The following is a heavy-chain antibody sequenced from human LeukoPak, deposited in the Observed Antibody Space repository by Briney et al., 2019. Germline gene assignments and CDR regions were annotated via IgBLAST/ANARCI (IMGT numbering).Heavy chain of an antibody. Sequence: GASVKVSCKASGGTFSSYAISWVRQAPGQGLEWMGGIIPIFGTANYAQKFQGRVTITAGESTSTAYMELSSLRSEDTAVYYCARGLYDFWSGYAFDYWGQGTLVTVSS. CDR3: ARGLYDFWSGYAFDY. V-gene: IGHV1-69*13. D-gene: IGHD3-3*01. CDR2: IIPIFGTA. J-gene: IGHJ4*02. CDR1: GGTFSSYA.